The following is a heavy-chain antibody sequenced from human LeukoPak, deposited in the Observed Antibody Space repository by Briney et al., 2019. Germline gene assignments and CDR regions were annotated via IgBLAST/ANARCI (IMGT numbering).Heavy chain of an antibody. CDR3: ARVQSGSDAFDI. J-gene: IGHJ3*02. CDR2: ISTDGSNR. Sequence: EGSLRLSCAASGFAFSTYAMHWVRQAPGKGPEWVAAISTDGSNRFYADSVKGRFTFSRDNSKNTLYLQMNSLRVEDTATYYCARVQSGSDAFDIWGQGRMVTVSS. V-gene: IGHV3-30-3*01. CDR1: GFAFSTYA.